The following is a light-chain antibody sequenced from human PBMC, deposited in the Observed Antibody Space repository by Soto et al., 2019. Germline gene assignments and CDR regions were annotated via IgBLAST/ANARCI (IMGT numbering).Light chain of an antibody. CDR3: QQYGSSPRT. J-gene: IGKJ1*01. V-gene: IGKV3-20*01. CDR1: QSVRSTY. CDR2: GAS. Sequence: EIVWTQSPGSLFLSPGDRPTLSCRASQSVRSTYLDWYPQKPGQAPRLRIYGASSRATGIPDRFSGSGSGTDFTRTISRVEAEDFGVYYCQQYGSSPRTVGQGTKVDIK.